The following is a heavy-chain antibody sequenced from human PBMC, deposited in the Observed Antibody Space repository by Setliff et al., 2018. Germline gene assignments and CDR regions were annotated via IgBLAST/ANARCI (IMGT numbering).Heavy chain of an antibody. CDR3: AKLRVVVTATIDD. V-gene: IGHV3-23*01. CDR1: GFTFSNAW. D-gene: IGHD2-15*01. Sequence: GGSLRLSCAASGFTFSNAWMSWVRQAPGKGLEWVSSMSYSDDSTYYADSVKGRFIISRDNSKNTLYLQMNSLRAEDTAVYYCAKLRVVVTATIDDWGQGTLVTVSS. CDR2: MSYSDDST. J-gene: IGHJ4*02.